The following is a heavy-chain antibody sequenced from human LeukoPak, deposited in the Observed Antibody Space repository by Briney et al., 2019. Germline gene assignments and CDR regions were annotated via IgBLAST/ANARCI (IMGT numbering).Heavy chain of an antibody. CDR2: ITLSSTTI. V-gene: IGHV3-48*01. Sequence: PGGSLRLSCAASGFTFSSYEMNWVRQAPGKGLEWVSYITLSSTTIYYADSVKGRFTISRDNAKNSLYLQVNSLRAEDTAVYYCARDRLDWSMVRTFDYWGQGTLVTVSS. CDR3: ARDRLDWSMVRTFDY. D-gene: IGHD3-10*01. J-gene: IGHJ4*02. CDR1: GFTFSSYE.